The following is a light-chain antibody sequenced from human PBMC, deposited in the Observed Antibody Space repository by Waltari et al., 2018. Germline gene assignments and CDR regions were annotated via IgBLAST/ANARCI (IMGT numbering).Light chain of an antibody. Sequence: EIVLTQSPGTLSLSPGERATLSCRASQSVSSSNLAWYQQKPGQAPRLLIYGASSRAIGIPDRFSGSGSGTDFTLTISRLEPEDFAVYSCQQYGSSPLYTFGQGTKLEFK. V-gene: IGKV3-20*01. J-gene: IGKJ2*01. CDR3: QQYGSSPLYT. CDR1: QSVSSSN. CDR2: GAS.